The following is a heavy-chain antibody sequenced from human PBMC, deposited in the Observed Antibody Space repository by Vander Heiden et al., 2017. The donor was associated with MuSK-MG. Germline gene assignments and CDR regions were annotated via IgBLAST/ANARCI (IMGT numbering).Heavy chain of an antibody. D-gene: IGHD1-26*01. CDR1: GFTFSSYG. CDR3: ARAQYSGSYYLDY. V-gene: IGHV3-33*01. J-gene: IGHJ4*02. Sequence: QVQPVESGGGVVQPGRFLILSCAASGFTFSSYGMHWVRQAAGKGREWVAVIWYDGSNKYYADSVKGRFTISRDNSKNTLYLQMNSLRAEDTAVYYCARAQYSGSYYLDYWGQGTLVTVSS. CDR2: IWYDGSNK.